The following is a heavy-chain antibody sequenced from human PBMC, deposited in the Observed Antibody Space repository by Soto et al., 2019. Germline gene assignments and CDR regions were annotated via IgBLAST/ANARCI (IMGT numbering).Heavy chain of an antibody. Sequence: SETLSLPCTVCGGSISSYYWSWIRQPAGKGLEWIGRIYTSGITNYNPYLKSRVTMSVDTYKNQFSLKLSAVTDADTAVYYCARIRRSYILDYWGKRTLVGVSS. V-gene: IGHV4-4*07. D-gene: IGHD1-26*01. J-gene: IGHJ4*02. CDR2: IYTSGIT. CDR3: ARIRRSYILDY. CDR1: GGSISSYY.